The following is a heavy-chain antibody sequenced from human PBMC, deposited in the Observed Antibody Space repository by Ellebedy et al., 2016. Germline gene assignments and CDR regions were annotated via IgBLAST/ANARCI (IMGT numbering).Heavy chain of an antibody. D-gene: IGHD3-3*01. CDR3: ARDRDFWSGRSPQTD. CDR2: ISGTGGIT. V-gene: IGHV3-23*01. CDR1: GFTFRTYA. J-gene: IGHJ4*02. Sequence: GGSLRLXCAASGFTFRTYAMTWVRRASGKGLEWVSGISGTGGITHYADSVKGRFTISRDNAKSSLYLQMNSLRVEDTAVYYCARDRDFWSGRSPQTDWGQGTLVTVSS.